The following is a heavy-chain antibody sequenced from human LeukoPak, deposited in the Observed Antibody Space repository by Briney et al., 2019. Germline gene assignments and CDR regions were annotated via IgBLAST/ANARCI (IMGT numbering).Heavy chain of an antibody. CDR3: ARVGAAWSIDY. Sequence: PGGSLRLSCAAPGFTFSSYAMNWVRQAPGKGLEWVSFISSSSSYIYYADSVKGRFTISRDNAKNSLYLQMNSLRAEDTAVYYCARVGAAWSIDYWGQGTLVTVSS. V-gene: IGHV3-21*01. J-gene: IGHJ4*02. CDR2: ISSSSSYI. CDR1: GFTFSSYA. D-gene: IGHD3-10*01.